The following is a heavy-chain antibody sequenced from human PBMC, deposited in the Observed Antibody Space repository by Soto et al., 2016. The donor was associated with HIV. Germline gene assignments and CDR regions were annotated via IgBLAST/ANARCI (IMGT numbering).Heavy chain of an antibody. D-gene: IGHD2-8*01. J-gene: IGHJ5*02. V-gene: IGHV1-2*04. CDR2: INPNNGGT. Sequence: QVQLVQSGAEVKKPGASVKVSCTASGYKFSGYYLHWVRHTPGQGLEWMGWINPNNGGTKYAQKFQGWVTMTRDTSISTVYMELTSLRSDDTAICFCAREHNDVNWLDPWGQGSLVTVSS. CDR3: AREHNDVNWLDP. CDR1: GYKFSGYY.